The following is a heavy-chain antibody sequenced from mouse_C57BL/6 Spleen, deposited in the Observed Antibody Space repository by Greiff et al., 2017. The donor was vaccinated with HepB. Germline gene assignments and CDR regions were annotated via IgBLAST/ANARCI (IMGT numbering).Heavy chain of an antibody. D-gene: IGHD1-1*01. CDR2: ISSGGSYT. V-gene: IGHV5-6*01. CDR3: ARAYWNVECWFAY. J-gene: IGHJ3*01. Sequence: EVKLVESGGDLVKPGGSLKISCAASGFTFSSYGMSWVRQTPDKRLEWVATISSGGSYTYYPDSVKGRFTISRDNAKNTLYLQMSSLKSEDTAKYCCARAYWNVECWFAYWGQGTLVTVSA. CDR1: GFTFSSYG.